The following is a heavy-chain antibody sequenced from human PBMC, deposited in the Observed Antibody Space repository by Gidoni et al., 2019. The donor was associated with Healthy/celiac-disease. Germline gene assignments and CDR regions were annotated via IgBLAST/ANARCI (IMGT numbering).Heavy chain of an antibody. Sequence: EVQLVESGGGLVQPGVSLRLSWAASVFTLSSSGRSWVRQAPGKGLEWVANIKQEGSEKYYVDSVKGRFTISRDNAKNSLYLQMNSLRAEDTAVYYCARVGSSSSWTRVVIFDYWGQGTLVTVSS. CDR3: ARVGSSSSWTRVVIFDY. J-gene: IGHJ4*02. CDR1: VFTLSSSG. CDR2: IKQEGSEK. D-gene: IGHD6-13*01. V-gene: IGHV3-7*01.